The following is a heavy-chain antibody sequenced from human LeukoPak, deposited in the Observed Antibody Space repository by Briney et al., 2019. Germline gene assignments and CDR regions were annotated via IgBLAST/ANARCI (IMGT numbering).Heavy chain of an antibody. Sequence: SETLSLTCTVSGGSISSYYWSWIRQPPGKGLEWIGYIYYSGSTNYNPSLKSRVTISVDTSKNQFSLKLSSVTAADTAVYYCARDLGYSSSWFDYDYWGQGTLVTVSS. D-gene: IGHD6-13*01. CDR3: ARDLGYSSSWFDYDY. V-gene: IGHV4-59*01. CDR1: GGSISSYY. J-gene: IGHJ4*02. CDR2: IYYSGST.